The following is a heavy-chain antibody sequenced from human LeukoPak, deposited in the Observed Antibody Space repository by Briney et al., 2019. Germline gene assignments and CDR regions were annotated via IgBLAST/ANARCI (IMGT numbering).Heavy chain of an antibody. D-gene: IGHD3-9*01. CDR2: INHSGST. J-gene: IGHJ4*02. Sequence: SETLSLTCAVYGGSFSGYYWSWIRQTPGKGLEWIWGINHSGSTNYNPSLKSRFTISVDTSKNQFSLKLSSVTAADTAVYYCASSYYDILTGYPYFDYWGQGTLVTVSS. CDR3: ASSYYDILTGYPYFDY. V-gene: IGHV4-34*01. CDR1: GGSFSGYY.